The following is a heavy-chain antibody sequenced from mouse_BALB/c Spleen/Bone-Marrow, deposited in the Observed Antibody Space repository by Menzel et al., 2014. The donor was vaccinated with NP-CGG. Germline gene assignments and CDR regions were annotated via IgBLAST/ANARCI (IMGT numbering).Heavy chain of an antibody. V-gene: IGHV3-6*02. CDR2: ISYDGSN. CDR1: GFSITSGYY. D-gene: IGHD1-1*01. CDR3: AREGGSRAY. J-gene: IGHJ3*01. Sequence: VQLKHSGPGLVKPSQSLSLTCSVTGFSITSGYYWNWVRQFPGNKLEWMGYISYDGSNNYNPSLKNRISITRDTSKNQCCRKLNSVTTEDTATYYCAREGGSRAYWGQGTLVTVSA.